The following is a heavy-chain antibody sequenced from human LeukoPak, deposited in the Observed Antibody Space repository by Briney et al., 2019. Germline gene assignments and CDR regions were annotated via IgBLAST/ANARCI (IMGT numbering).Heavy chain of an antibody. CDR3: ARDWETYYYYQPLYYFDY. J-gene: IGHJ4*02. CDR1: GFTFSSYW. V-gene: IGHV3-74*01. CDR2: INSDGSST. Sequence: GGSLRLSCAASGFTFSSYWMHWVRQAPGKGLVWVSRINSDGSSTSYADSVKGRFTISRDNAKHTLYLQMNSLRAEDTAVYYCARDWETYYYYQPLYYFDYWGQGTLVTVSS. D-gene: IGHD3-10*01.